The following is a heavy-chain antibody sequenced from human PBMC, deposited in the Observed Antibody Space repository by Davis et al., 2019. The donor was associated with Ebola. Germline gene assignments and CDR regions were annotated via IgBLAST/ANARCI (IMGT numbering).Heavy chain of an antibody. CDR1: GGSFSGYY. CDR2: INYSGST. D-gene: IGHD5/OR15-5a*01. Sequence: MPGGSLRLSCAVYGGSFSGYYWSWIRQPPGKGLEWIGEINYSGSTKYNPSLKSRITISVDTSKNQFSLKLSSVTAADTAVYYCARGVYGNYGMDVWGQGTTVTVSS. J-gene: IGHJ6*02. CDR3: ARGVYGNYGMDV. V-gene: IGHV4-34*01.